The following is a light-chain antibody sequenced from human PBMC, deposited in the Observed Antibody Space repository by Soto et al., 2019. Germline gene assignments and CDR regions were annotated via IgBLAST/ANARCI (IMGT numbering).Light chain of an antibody. CDR3: HQYGGSPLT. J-gene: IGKJ2*01. V-gene: IGKV3-20*01. Sequence: EIVLTQSPGTLSLSPGERATLSCRASQSFDSKYLAWYQQRPGQPPRLLIYSASSRATGIPVRFSGSGSGTDYTLTISRLEPEDVAVYYCHQYGGSPLTFGQGTKLEIK. CDR1: QSFDSKY. CDR2: SAS.